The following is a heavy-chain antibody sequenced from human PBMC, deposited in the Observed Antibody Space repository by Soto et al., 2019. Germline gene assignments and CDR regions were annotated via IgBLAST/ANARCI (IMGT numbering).Heavy chain of an antibody. V-gene: IGHV3-74*01. Sequence: GGSLRLSCAASGFTFSNAWMSWVRQAPGKGLEWVSRINIDGSSISYADSVKGRFTISRDNAKNTLYLQMNSLRVEDTAVYYCARDFRNLGLDPWGQGTPVTVSS. J-gene: IGHJ5*02. CDR3: ARDFRNLGLDP. CDR1: GFTFSNAW. CDR2: INIDGSSI.